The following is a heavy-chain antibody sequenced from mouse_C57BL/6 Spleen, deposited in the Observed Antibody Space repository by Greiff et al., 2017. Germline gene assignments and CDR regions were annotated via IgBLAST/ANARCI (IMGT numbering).Heavy chain of an antibody. Sequence: EVQLQQSGPELVKPGASVKISCKASGYTFTDYYMNWVKQSHGKSLEWIGDINPNNGGTSYNQKFKGKATLTVGKSSSTAYMELRSLTSEDSAVYYCARDYGSSYGFAYWGQGTLVTVSA. CDR1: GYTFTDYY. CDR2: INPNNGGT. J-gene: IGHJ3*01. V-gene: IGHV1-26*01. CDR3: ARDYGSSYGFAY. D-gene: IGHD1-1*01.